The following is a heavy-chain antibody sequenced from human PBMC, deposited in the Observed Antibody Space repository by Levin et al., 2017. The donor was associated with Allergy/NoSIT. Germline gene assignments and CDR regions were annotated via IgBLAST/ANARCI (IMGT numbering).Heavy chain of an antibody. D-gene: IGHD1-14*01. J-gene: IGHJ4*02. V-gene: IGHV2-5*01. Sequence: SGPTLVKPTQTLTLTCTVSGFSLTSTGLGVGWIRQPPGKAPEWLGLIYWNDKKYYNPSLKSRPTITKDSSQNQVSLTMINMDPMDTATYFCARSSISAPRTDCNYWGQGTLVTVSS. CDR3: ARSSISAPRTDCNY. CDR1: GFSLTSTGLG. CDR2: IYWNDKK.